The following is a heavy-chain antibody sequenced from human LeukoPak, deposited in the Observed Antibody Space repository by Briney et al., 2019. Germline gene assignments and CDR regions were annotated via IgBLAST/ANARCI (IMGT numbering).Heavy chain of an antibody. CDR2: IYYRWNT. J-gene: IGHJ5*02. Sequence: SETLSLTRTVSRYSISSGYYWGWIRQPPGKGLEWSGSIYYRWNTYYHPSLKSRVTISVDTSKNQFSLKLSSVTAADTAVYYCAREKSWGQGTLVTVSS. CDR3: AREKS. V-gene: IGHV4-38-2*02. CDR1: RYSISSGYY.